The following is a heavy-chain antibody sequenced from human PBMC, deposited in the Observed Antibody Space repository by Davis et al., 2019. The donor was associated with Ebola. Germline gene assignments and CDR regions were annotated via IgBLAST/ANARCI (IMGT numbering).Heavy chain of an antibody. J-gene: IGHJ6*04. V-gene: IGHV1-2*06. CDR1: GYTFISYD. Sequence: AASVKVSCKASGYTFISYDINWVRQATGQGLEWMGRINPNSGGTNYAQKFQGRVTMTRDTSISTAYMELSRLRSDDTAVYYCARLLIAVAGNGMDVWGKGTTVTVSS. D-gene: IGHD6-19*01. CDR2: INPNSGGT. CDR3: ARLLIAVAGNGMDV.